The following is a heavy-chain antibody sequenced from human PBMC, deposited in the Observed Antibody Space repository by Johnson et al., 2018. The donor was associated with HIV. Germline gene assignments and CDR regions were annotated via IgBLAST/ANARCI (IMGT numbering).Heavy chain of an antibody. Sequence: VQLVESGGGLVQPGGSLRLSCETSRFTFDDYAMHWVRQAPGKGLEWVSGISWNSGSIGYADSVKGRFTISRDNAKNSLYLQMNSLRAEDTALYYCAKSSSAYAFDIWGQGTMVTVSS. J-gene: IGHJ3*02. CDR1: RFTFDDYA. V-gene: IGHV3-9*01. CDR2: ISWNSGSI. CDR3: AKSSSAYAFDI. D-gene: IGHD6-13*01.